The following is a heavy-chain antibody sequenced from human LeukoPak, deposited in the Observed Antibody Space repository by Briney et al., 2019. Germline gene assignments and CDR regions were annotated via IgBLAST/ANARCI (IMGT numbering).Heavy chain of an antibody. CDR3: ARGWFYGASNYYYYYGMDV. D-gene: IGHD4-17*01. V-gene: IGHV4-59*01. J-gene: IGHJ6*02. CDR1: GGSISSYY. CDR2: IYYSGST. Sequence: SGTLSLTCTVSGGSISSYYWGWIRQPPGKGLEWIGYIYYSGSTNYNPSLKSRVTISVDTSKNQFSLKLSSVTAADTAVYYCARGWFYGASNYYYYYGMDVWGQGTTVTVSS.